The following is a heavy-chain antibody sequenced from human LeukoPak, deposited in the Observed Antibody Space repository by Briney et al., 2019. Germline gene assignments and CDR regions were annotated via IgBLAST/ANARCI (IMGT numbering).Heavy chain of an antibody. Sequence: GESPKISCKGSGYNFTSLWIGWVRQLPGKGLEGVGIIYPPDSDTRYSPSFQGKVTISADKSITTAYLQWSSLKASDTAIYYCARLASEGTFDYWGQGTLVTVSS. D-gene: IGHD1-1*01. CDR3: ARLASEGTFDY. CDR2: IYPPDSDT. CDR1: GYNFTSLW. J-gene: IGHJ4*02. V-gene: IGHV5-51*01.